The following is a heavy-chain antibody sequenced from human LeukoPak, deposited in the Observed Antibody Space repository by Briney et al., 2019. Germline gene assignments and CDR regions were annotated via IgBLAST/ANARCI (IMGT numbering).Heavy chain of an antibody. CDR1: GFTFSGSA. V-gene: IGHV3-73*01. Sequence: GGSLRLSCAASGFTFSGSAMHWVRQASGKGLEWVGRIRSKANSYATAYAASVKGRFTISRDDSKNTAYLQMNSLKTEDTAVYYCTCIGSFNLIDYWGQGTLVTVSS. CDR2: IRSKANSYAT. D-gene: IGHD6-13*01. CDR3: TCIGSFNLIDY. J-gene: IGHJ4*02.